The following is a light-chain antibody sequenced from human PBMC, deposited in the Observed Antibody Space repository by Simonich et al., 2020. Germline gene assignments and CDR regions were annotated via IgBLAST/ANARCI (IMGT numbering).Light chain of an antibody. CDR3: QQRSNWTWT. CDR2: DAS. Sequence: EIVLTQSPATLSLSPGERATLSCRPSQSVSSYLAWYQQKPGQDPRLLIYDASNRATGIPARFSGSGSGTDFTLTISSLEPEDFAVYYCQQRSNWTWTFGQGTKVEIK. V-gene: IGKV3-11*01. J-gene: IGKJ1*01. CDR1: QSVSSY.